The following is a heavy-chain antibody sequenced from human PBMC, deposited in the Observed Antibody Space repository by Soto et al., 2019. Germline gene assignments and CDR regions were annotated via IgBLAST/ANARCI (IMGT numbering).Heavy chain of an antibody. Sequence: QLQLQESGPGLVKPSETLSLTCTVSGGSISSSSYYWGWIRQPPGKGLEWIGSIYYSGSTYYNPSLKSRVTISVDTSKNQFSLKLSSVTAADTAVYYCARHERPNVWFDPWGQGTLVTVSS. CDR2: IYYSGST. J-gene: IGHJ5*02. CDR3: ARHERPNVWFDP. CDR1: GGSISSSSYY. V-gene: IGHV4-39*01.